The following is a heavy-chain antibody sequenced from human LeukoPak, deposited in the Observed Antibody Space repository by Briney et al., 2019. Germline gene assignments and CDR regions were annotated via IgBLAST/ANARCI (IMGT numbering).Heavy chain of an antibody. CDR2: INTGNGNT. J-gene: IGHJ4*02. CDR1: GYTFTSYA. V-gene: IGHV1-3*04. Sequence: ASVKVSCKASGYTFTSYAMHWVRQAPGQRLEWMRWINTGNGNTQYSQKFQGRVTFTRDTSANTAYMELSSLRSEDTAVYYCASVDYGDYWGQGTLVTVSS. CDR3: ASVDYGDY. D-gene: IGHD4-17*01.